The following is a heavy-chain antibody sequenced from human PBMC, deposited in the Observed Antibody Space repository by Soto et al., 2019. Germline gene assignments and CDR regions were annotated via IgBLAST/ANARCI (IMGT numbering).Heavy chain of an antibody. D-gene: IGHD6-13*01. V-gene: IGHV5-10-1*01. CDR2: IDPSDSYT. Sequence: PGESLKISCKGSGYSFTSYWISWVRQMPGKGLEWMGRIDPSDSYTSYSPSFQGHVTISADKSISTAYLQWSSLKASDTAMYCCARHGQQLIDNWFDPWGQGTLVTVSS. CDR1: GYSFTSYW. J-gene: IGHJ5*02. CDR3: ARHGQQLIDNWFDP.